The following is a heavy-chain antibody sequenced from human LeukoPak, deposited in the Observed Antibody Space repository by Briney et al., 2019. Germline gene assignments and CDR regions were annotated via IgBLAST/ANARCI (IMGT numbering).Heavy chain of an antibody. D-gene: IGHD6-13*01. CDR2: IWYDGSNK. V-gene: IGHV3-33*08. CDR1: RFTFSNYW. CDR3: ARDPRGGWQQNNWFDP. J-gene: IGHJ5*02. Sequence: GGSLRLSCVASRFTFSNYWMSWVRQAPGKGLEWVAVIWYDGSNKYYADSVKGRFTISRDNSKNTLYLQMNSLRAEDTAVYYCARDPRGGWQQNNWFDPWGQGTLVTVSS.